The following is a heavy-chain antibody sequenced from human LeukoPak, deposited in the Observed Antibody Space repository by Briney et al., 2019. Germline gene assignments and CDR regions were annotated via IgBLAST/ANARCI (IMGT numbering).Heavy chain of an antibody. CDR2: LYYSGSTSSGST. V-gene: IGHV4-39*07. Sequence: PSETLSLTCTVSGGSISSSNYYWGWIRQPPGKGLEWIGSLYYSGSTSSGSTYYNPSLKSRVTISVDTSKNQFSLRLSSVTAADTAVYYCARFGGPHAFDIWGQGTMVTVSS. J-gene: IGHJ3*02. D-gene: IGHD3-3*01. CDR1: GGSISSSNYY. CDR3: ARFGGPHAFDI.